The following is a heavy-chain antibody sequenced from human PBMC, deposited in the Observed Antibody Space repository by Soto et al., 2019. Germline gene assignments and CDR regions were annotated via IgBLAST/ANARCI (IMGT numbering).Heavy chain of an antibody. Sequence: SVKVSCEASVGTFSSYAISWVRQAPGQGLEWMGGIIPIFGTANYAQKFQGRVTITADESTSTAYMELSSLRSEDTAVYYCARDPGPYGFDSWGQGTLVTVSS. CDR3: ARDPGPYGFDS. J-gene: IGHJ4*02. D-gene: IGHD4-17*01. CDR2: IIPIFGTA. CDR1: VGTFSSYA. V-gene: IGHV1-69*13.